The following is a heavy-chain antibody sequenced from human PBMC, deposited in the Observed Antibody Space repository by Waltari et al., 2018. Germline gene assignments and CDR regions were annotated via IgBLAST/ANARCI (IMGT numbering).Heavy chain of an antibody. CDR1: GYTLAELS. CDR2: FDHEDGET. D-gene: IGHD3-10*01. J-gene: IGHJ4*02. Sequence: QVQLVQSGAEVKTPGASVKVSCKVAGYTLAELSLHWVRQAPGKGREWMGGFDHEDGETIYAQKFQGRVTMTEDTSTDTAYMELSSLRSEDTAVYYCRFWCGALVDYWGQGTLVTVSS. CDR3: RFWCGALVDY. V-gene: IGHV1-24*01.